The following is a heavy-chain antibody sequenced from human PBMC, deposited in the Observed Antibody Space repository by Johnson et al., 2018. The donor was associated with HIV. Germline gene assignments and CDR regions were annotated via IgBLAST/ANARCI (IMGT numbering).Heavy chain of an antibody. Sequence: VQLVESGGGLVQPGRSLRLSCAASGFTFDDYAMHWVRQAPGKGLEWVSGISWNSGSIGYADSVKGRFTISRDNAKNSLYLQMNSLRAEDTALYYCASYCSGGSCYRRSPSDAFDIWGQGTMVTVSS. CDR3: ASYCSGGSCYRRSPSDAFDI. D-gene: IGHD2-15*01. CDR1: GFTFDDYA. J-gene: IGHJ3*02. CDR2: ISWNSGSI. V-gene: IGHV3-9*01.